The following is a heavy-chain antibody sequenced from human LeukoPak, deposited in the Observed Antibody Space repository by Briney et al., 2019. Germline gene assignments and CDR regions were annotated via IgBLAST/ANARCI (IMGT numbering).Heavy chain of an antibody. J-gene: IGHJ3*02. V-gene: IGHV3-21*01. CDR3: ARVNGITIFGVVTRGYAFDI. Sequence: GGSLRLSCAASGFTFSDAWMSWVRQAPGKGLEWVSSISRSSSYIYYADSVKGRFTISRDNAKNSLYLQMNSLRAEDTAVYYCARVNGITIFGVVTRGYAFDIWGQGTMVTVSS. CDR1: GFTFSDAW. D-gene: IGHD3-3*01. CDR2: ISRSSSYI.